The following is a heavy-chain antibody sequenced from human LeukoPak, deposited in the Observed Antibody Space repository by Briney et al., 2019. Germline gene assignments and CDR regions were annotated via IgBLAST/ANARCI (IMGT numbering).Heavy chain of an antibody. Sequence: GESLKISCKGSGYSFTSFWIGWVRQMPGKGLEWMGIIYPDDSETRYSPFLQGQVTISADKSIGTVYLQWSSLKASDNAMYYCARHGRKYYDFWRPAPFDYWGQGTLVTVSS. V-gene: IGHV5-51*01. CDR2: IYPDDSET. D-gene: IGHD3-3*01. CDR3: ARHGRKYYDFWRPAPFDY. CDR1: GYSFTSFW. J-gene: IGHJ4*02.